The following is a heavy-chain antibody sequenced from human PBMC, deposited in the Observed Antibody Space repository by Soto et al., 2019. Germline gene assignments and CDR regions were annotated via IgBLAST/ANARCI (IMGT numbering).Heavy chain of an antibody. V-gene: IGHV3-21*01. Sequence: PGGSLRLSCAASGFTFRSHSMNWVRQAPGNGLEWVSSISRSNSYIYYADSVKGRFTISRDNAKNSLYLQMNSLSAEDTAVYYCARASSTQDYYYYYMDVWGKGTTVTVSS. CDR2: ISRSNSYI. CDR1: GFTFRSHS. CDR3: ARASSTQDYYYYYMDV. J-gene: IGHJ6*03. D-gene: IGHD2-2*01.